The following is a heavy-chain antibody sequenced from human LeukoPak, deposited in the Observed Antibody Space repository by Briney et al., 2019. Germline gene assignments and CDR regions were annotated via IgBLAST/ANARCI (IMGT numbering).Heavy chain of an antibody. Sequence: PGGTLRLSCAASGFTFSSYSMNWVRQAPGKRLEWVSSISSSRSYIYYADSVKGRFTISRDNAKKSLYLQMNSLRAEDTAVYYCARTYYYDSSGYREDWFDPWGQGTLVTVSS. J-gene: IGHJ5*02. CDR1: GFTFSSYS. V-gene: IGHV3-21*01. CDR2: ISSSRSYI. D-gene: IGHD3-22*01. CDR3: ARTYYYDSSGYREDWFDP.